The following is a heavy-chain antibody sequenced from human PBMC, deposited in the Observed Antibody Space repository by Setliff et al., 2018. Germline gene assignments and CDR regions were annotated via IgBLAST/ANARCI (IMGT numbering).Heavy chain of an antibody. Sequence: SVKVSCKASGGTFSSYTISWVRQAPGQGLEWMGRIIPILGIANYTQKFQGRVTITAGKSTSTAYMELSSLRSEDTAVYYCAREEQQLVWFDPWGQGTLVTVSS. CDR2: IIPILGIA. CDR3: AREEQQLVWFDP. CDR1: GGTFSSYT. J-gene: IGHJ5*02. D-gene: IGHD6-13*01. V-gene: IGHV1-69*04.